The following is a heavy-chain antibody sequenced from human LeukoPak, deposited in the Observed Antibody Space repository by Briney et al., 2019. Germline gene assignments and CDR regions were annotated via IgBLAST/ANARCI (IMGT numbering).Heavy chain of an antibody. V-gene: IGHV3-23*01. CDR3: AKEVVLGGTNYYYYGMDV. CDR1: GFNFRGYA. D-gene: IGHD1-7*01. Sequence: PGGSLRLSCAASGFNFRGYAMSWVRQAPGKGLEWVSAMSGSGARAHYAESVRGRFTISRDNSQNTLHLRMNSLRAEDTAVYYCAKEVVLGGTNYYYYGMDVWGQGTTVTVSS. CDR2: MSGSGARA. J-gene: IGHJ6*02.